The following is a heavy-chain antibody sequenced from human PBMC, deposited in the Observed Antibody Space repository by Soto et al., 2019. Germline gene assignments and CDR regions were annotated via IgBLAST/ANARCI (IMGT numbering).Heavy chain of an antibody. Sequence: PSETLSLTCTVSGGSISSYYWSWIRQPPGKGLEWIGYIYYSGSTNYNPSLKSRVTISVDTSTNQFSLKLSSVTAADTAVYYCGGNSAVGPPPDYWGQGTLVTVSS. V-gene: IGHV4-59*08. CDR1: GGSISSYY. CDR3: GGNSAVGPPPDY. D-gene: IGHD1-26*01. J-gene: IGHJ4*02. CDR2: IYYSGST.